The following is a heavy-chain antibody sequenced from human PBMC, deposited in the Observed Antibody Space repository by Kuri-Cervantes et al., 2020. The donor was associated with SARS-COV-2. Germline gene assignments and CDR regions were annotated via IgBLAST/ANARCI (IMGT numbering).Heavy chain of an antibody. D-gene: IGHD4-17*01. CDR2: IRSKAYGGTT. V-gene: IGHV3-49*04. J-gene: IGHJ2*01. CDR1: GFTFGDYA. CDR3: TRAWANYGDYSWRRYFDL. Sequence: GESLKISCTASGFTFGDYAMSWVRQAPGKGLEWVGFIRSKAYGGTTEYAASVKGRFTISRDDSKSIAYLQMNSLKTEDTAVYYCTRAWANYGDYSWRRYFDLWGRGTRVTVSS.